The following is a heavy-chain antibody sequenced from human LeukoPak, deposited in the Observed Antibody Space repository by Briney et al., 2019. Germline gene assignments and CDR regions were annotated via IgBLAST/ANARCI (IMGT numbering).Heavy chain of an antibody. CDR3: TKASGYSSGAVDY. Sequence: GRSLRLSCAASGFTFDDYGMHWVRQAPGKGLEWVSGISWNSGSIGYADSVKGRFTISRDNAKSTLYLQMNSLRADDMPLYYCTKASGYSSGAVDYWGQDTLVTVSS. J-gene: IGHJ4*02. CDR2: ISWNSGSI. CDR1: GFTFDDYG. V-gene: IGHV3-9*03. D-gene: IGHD5-18*01.